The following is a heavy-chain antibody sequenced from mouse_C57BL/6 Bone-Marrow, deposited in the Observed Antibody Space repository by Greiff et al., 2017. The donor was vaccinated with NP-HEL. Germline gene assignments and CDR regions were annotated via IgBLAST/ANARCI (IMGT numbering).Heavy chain of an antibody. J-gene: IGHJ3*01. D-gene: IGHD1-1*01. V-gene: IGHV1-76*01. CDR3: ARGYYGPY. Sequence: QVQLKESGAELVRPGASVKLSCKASGYTFTDYYINWVKQRPGQGLEWIARIYPGSGNTYYNEKFKGKATLTAEKSSSTAYMQLSSLTSEDSAVYFCARGYYGPYWGQGTLVTVSA. CDR1: GYTFTDYY. CDR2: IYPGSGNT.